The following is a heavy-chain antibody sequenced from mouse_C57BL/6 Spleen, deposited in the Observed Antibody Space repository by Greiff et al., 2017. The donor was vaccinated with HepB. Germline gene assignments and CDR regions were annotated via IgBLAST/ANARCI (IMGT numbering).Heavy chain of an antibody. Sequence: VQLQQSAAELVKPGASVKISCKVSGYTFTDHTIHWMKQRPEQGLEWIGYIYPRDGSTKYNEKVQGKATLTADKASSTAYMQRNSLTSEDSAVYVGAREGWSDAMDYWGQGTSVTVSS. CDR2: IYPRDGST. D-gene: IGHD2-3*01. J-gene: IGHJ4*01. CDR1: GYTFTDHT. V-gene: IGHV1-78*01. CDR3: AREGWSDAMDY.